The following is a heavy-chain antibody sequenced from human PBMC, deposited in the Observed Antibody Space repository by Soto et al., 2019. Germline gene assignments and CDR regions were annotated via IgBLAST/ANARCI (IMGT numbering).Heavy chain of an antibody. Sequence: QVQRVEAGGGVVQPGRSLRLSCAASGFTFSSYGMHWVRQAPGKGLEWVAVISYDGSNKYYADSVKGRFTISRDNSKNTLYLQMNSLRAEDTAVYYCAKPRYSGCYPDAFDLWGQGTMVTVS. CDR1: GFTFSSYG. D-gene: IGHD1-26*01. CDR2: ISYDGSNK. V-gene: IGHV3-30*18. CDR3: AKPRYSGCYPDAFDL. J-gene: IGHJ3*01.